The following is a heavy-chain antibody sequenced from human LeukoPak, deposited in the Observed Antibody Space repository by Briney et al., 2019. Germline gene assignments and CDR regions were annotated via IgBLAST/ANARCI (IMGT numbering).Heavy chain of an antibody. Sequence: SVKVSCKASGFTFTSSAVQWVRQARGQRLEWIGWIVVGSGNTNYAQKFQERVTITRDMSTSTAYMELSSLRSEDTAVYYCASTLPSFWSGSGFDYWGQGTLVTVSS. D-gene: IGHD3-3*01. CDR1: GFTFTSSA. J-gene: IGHJ4*02. CDR3: ASTLPSFWSGSGFDY. V-gene: IGHV1-58*01. CDR2: IVVGSGNT.